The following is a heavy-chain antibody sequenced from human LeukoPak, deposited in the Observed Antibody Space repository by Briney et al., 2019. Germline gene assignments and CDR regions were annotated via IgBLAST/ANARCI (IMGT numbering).Heavy chain of an antibody. Sequence: PGGSLRLSCAASGFTFSSYGMHWVRQAPGKGLEWVAFIRHDGSNKYYADSVKGRFTISRDNSKNTLYLQMNSLRAEDTAVYYCAKDPNRGGLSNYGYEWSYWGRGTLVTVSS. CDR1: GFTFSSYG. CDR2: IRHDGSNK. J-gene: IGHJ4*02. D-gene: IGHD5-18*01. V-gene: IGHV3-30*02. CDR3: AKDPNRGGLSNYGYEWSY.